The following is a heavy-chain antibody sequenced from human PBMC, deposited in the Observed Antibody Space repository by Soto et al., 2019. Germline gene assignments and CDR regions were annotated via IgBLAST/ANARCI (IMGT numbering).Heavy chain of an antibody. CDR3: ARDRGYDAHDYYYNAMDV. Sequence: GGSLRLSCAASGFTFSHYGIHWVRQAPGKGLEWLAVISYDGSNKHYADSVKGRFTVSRDNSKNTLYLQMNSLRAEDTAVYFCARDRGYDAHDYYYNAMDVWGQGTTVTVSS. J-gene: IGHJ6*02. CDR1: GFTFSHYG. D-gene: IGHD2-15*01. CDR2: ISYDGSNK. V-gene: IGHV3-30*03.